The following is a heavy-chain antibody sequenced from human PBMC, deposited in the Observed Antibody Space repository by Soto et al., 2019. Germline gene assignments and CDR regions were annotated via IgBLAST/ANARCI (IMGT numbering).Heavy chain of an antibody. Sequence: QITLKESGPTLVKPTQTRTLTCTFSGFSLSTSGVGVGWIRQPPGKALEWLALIYWDDDKRYSPSLKSRLTINKDTSKNQVVLTMTNMDPVDTATYYCAHSRRLSGYEYYYYYYGMDGWGQGTTVTVSS. CDR3: AHSRRLSGYEYYYYYYGMDG. CDR1: GFSLSTSGVG. J-gene: IGHJ6*02. D-gene: IGHD5-12*01. V-gene: IGHV2-5*02. CDR2: IYWDDDK.